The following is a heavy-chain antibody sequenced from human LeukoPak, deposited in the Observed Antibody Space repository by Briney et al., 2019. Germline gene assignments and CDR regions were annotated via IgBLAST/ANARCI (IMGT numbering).Heavy chain of an antibody. CDR3: ARDRGSGWFPY. CDR1: GFTFSSYS. D-gene: IGHD6-19*01. J-gene: IGHJ4*02. V-gene: IGHV3-48*01. Sequence: GGSLRLSCAASGFTFSSYSMNWVRQAPGKGLEGVSYISSSSSTIYYADSVKGRFTISRDNAKNSLYLQMNSLRAEDTAVYFCARDRGSGWFPYWGQGTLVTVSS. CDR2: ISSSSSTI.